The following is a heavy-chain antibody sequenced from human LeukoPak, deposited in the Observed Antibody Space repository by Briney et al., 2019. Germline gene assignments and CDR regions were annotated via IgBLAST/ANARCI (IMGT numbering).Heavy chain of an antibody. CDR1: GFTFSSSW. V-gene: IGHV3-7*01. Sequence: GGSLRLSCAASGFTFSSSWMSWVRQAPGKGLEWVANIKQDGSEEYYVDSVKGRFTISRDNAKNSLYLQMNSLRAEDTAVYYCARGDYFDYWGQGTLVTVSS. J-gene: IGHJ4*02. CDR2: IKQDGSEE. CDR3: ARGDYFDY.